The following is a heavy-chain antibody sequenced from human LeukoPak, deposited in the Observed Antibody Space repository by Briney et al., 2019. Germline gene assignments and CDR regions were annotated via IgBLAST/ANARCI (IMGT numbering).Heavy chain of an antibody. CDR3: TTDLTYYYGSSGYPYAFDI. Sequence: GGSLRLSCAASGFTFSNAWMSWVRQAPGKGLEWVGRIKSKTDGGTTDYAAPVKGRFTISRDDSKNTLYLQMNSLKTEDTAVYYCTTDLTYYYGSSGYPYAFDIWGQGTMVTVSS. CDR1: GFTFSNAW. V-gene: IGHV3-15*01. J-gene: IGHJ3*02. D-gene: IGHD3-22*01. CDR2: IKSKTDGGTT.